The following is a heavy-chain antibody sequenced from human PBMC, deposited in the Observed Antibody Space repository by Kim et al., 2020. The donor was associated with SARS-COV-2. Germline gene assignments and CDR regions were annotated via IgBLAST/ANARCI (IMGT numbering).Heavy chain of an antibody. CDR1: GGSISTYY. V-gene: IGHV4-59*08. CDR3: ARQIYCTADSCYHPFDY. D-gene: IGHD2-15*01. CDR2: TRNSGST. J-gene: IGHJ4*02. Sequence: SETLSLTCTVSGGSISTYYWSWIRQPPGKGLEWVAYTRNSGSTNYNPSLKSRVTISVDTSNNQFSLKLSSVTAADTAVYYCARQIYCTADSCYHPFDYWGQGILVTVSS.